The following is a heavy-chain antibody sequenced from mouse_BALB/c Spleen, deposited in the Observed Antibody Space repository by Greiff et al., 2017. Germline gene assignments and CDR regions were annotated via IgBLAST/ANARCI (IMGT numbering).Heavy chain of an antibody. CDR3: ARGGGAMDY. Sequence: EVKLEESGGGLVKPGGSLKLSCAASGFTFSDYYMYWVRQTPEKRLEWVATISDGGSYTYYPDSVKGRFTISRDNAKNNLYLQMSSLKSEDTAMYYCARGGGAMDYWGQGTSVTVSS. CDR2: ISDGGSYT. J-gene: IGHJ4*01. V-gene: IGHV5-4*02. CDR1: GFTFSDYY.